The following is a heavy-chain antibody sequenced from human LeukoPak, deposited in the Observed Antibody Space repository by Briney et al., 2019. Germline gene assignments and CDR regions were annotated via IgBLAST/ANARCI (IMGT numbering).Heavy chain of an antibody. CDR3: VRGRLLRSTTYFDY. D-gene: IGHD2-21*02. CDR2: IDAGATST. V-gene: IGHV3-48*03. Sequence: GRSLSLSCAPSGFPVNKYEMHWVRQAPGKGLEWVSHIDAGATSTNYADSVWGRFTLTRDNAQNSVHLQMNSLRDEDTAVYYCVRGRLLRSTTYFDYWGRGALVTVSS. CDR1: GFPVNKYE. J-gene: IGHJ4*02.